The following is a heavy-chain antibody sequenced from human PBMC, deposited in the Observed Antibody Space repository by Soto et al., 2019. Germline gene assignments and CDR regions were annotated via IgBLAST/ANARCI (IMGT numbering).Heavy chain of an antibody. CDR1: GVRFSIYS. D-gene: IGHD6-19*01. J-gene: IGHJ4*02. V-gene: IGHV3-48*02. CDR2: ITSDTKTI. Sequence: EVQLVESGGNLVQPGGSLRLSCAASGVRFSIYSMNWVRQAPGKGLEWSAYITSDTKTIKYADSVKGRFTISRDNGKNSVYLHMNSLRDEDTAVYYCARSVEGHFDYWGQGTVVTVSA. CDR3: ARSVEGHFDY.